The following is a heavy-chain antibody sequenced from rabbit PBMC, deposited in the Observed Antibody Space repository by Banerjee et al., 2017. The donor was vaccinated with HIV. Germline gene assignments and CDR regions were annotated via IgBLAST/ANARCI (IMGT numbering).Heavy chain of an antibody. CDR2: TYTGSANT. Sequence: QEQLEESGGGVVQPEGSLTLTCTASGFSFSTYYICWVRQAPGKGLEWIGCTYTGSANTYYASWVDGRFTISKTSSTTVTLQMTSLTAADTATYFCARSSSGFASYAHATVDFWGPGTLVTVS. D-gene: IGHD6-1*01. CDR1: GFSFSTYY. CDR3: ARSSSGFASYAHATVDF. V-gene: IGHV1S45*01. J-gene: IGHJ4*01.